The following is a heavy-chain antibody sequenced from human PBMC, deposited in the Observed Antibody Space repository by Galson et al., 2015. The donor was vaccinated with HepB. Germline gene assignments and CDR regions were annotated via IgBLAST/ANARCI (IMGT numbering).Heavy chain of an antibody. J-gene: IGHJ4*02. D-gene: IGHD3-3*01. CDR1: GFSFGDYA. Sequence: SLRLSCAASGFSFGDYAMSWFRQAPGKGLEWVGFIRSTAYSGTTEYAASVKGRFTISRDDAKSIAFLQINSLRTDDTAVYSCTRENDFWSAYYDYWGQGTLVTVSS. CDR2: IRSTAYSGTT. CDR3: TRENDFWSAYYDY. V-gene: IGHV3-49*03.